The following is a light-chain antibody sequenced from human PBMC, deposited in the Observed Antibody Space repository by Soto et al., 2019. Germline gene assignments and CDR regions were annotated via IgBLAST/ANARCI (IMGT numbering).Light chain of an antibody. CDR2: DVT. J-gene: IGLJ1*01. Sequence: QSVLTQPASVSGSPGQSITISCTGPSSDVGGYNYVSWYQQYPGKAPKLMIYDVTNRPSGVSNRFSGSKSGNTASLTISGLQAEDEADYYCGSHRIRTAVFGTGTKLTVL. CDR1: SSDVGGYNY. V-gene: IGLV2-14*01. CDR3: GSHRIRTAV.